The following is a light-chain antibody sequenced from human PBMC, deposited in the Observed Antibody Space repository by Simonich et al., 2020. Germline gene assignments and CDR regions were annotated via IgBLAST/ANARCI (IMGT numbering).Light chain of an antibody. CDR2: WAS. J-gene: IGKJ2*01. V-gene: IGKV4-1*01. CDR3: QQYYSTPYT. Sequence: DIVMTQSPDSLAVSLGERATINCKSNQSVLYSSNNKNYLAWYQQKPGQPPKLLIYWASTRESWVPDRFSGSGSGTDFTLTISSLKAEDVAVYYCQQYYSTPYTFGQGTKLEIK. CDR1: QSVLYSSNNKNY.